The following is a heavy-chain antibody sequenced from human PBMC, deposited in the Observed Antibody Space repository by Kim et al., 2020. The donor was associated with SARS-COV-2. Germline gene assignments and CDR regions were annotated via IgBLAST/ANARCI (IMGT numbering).Heavy chain of an antibody. D-gene: IGHD3-22*01. V-gene: IGHV3-30*18. CDR3: AKDFYYDSSGYYSRDY. J-gene: IGHJ4*01. Sequence: GGSLRLSCAASGFTFSSYGMHWVRQAPGKGLEWVAVISYDGSNKYYADSVKGRFTISRDNSKNTLYLQMNSLRAEDTAVYYCAKDFYYDSSGYYSRDYWG. CDR1: GFTFSSYG. CDR2: ISYDGSNK.